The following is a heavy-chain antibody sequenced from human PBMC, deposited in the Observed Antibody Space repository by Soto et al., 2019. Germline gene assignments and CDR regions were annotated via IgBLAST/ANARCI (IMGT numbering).Heavy chain of an antibody. CDR2: IYPGDSDT. CDR1: GYSFTSYW. D-gene: IGHD2-15*01. CDR3: ARHRYCSGGSCYSGWFDP. J-gene: IGHJ5*02. V-gene: IGHV5-51*01. Sequence: EVQLVQSGAEVKKPGESLKISCKGSGYSFTSYWIGWVRQMPGKGLEWMGIIYPGDSDTRYSPSFQGQVTISADKSISTAYLQWSSLKASDTAMYYCARHRYCSGGSCYSGWFDPWGQGTLVTVSS.